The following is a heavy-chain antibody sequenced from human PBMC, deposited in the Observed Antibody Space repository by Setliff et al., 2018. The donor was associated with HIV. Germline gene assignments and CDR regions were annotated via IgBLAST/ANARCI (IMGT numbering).Heavy chain of an antibody. J-gene: IGHJ4*02. D-gene: IGHD3-10*01. V-gene: IGHV4-4*02. CDR2: ILHSGGT. CDR3: ARSLDSDFLYYFDY. CDR1: GDSITSTNW. Sequence: SETLSLTCAVSGDSITSTNWWIWVRQYSGKGLEWIGEILHSGGTNYNPSLKSRVTISVDTSKNQFSLKMTSVTAADTAVYYCARSLDSDFLYYFDYWGQGTLVTVSS.